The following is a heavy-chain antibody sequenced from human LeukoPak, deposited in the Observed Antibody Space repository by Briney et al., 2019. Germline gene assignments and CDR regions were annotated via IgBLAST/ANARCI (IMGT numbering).Heavy chain of an antibody. Sequence: GGSLRLSCAASGFSFSSYGMQWVRQAPGKGLERVAFIQYDGSNKYYAESVKGRFTISRDNAKNSLYLQMNSLRAEDTAVYYCARGEAAAGTGDYYYYYMDVWGKGTTVTVSS. CDR3: ARGEAAAGTGDYYYYYMDV. V-gene: IGHV3-30*02. CDR1: GFSFSSYG. CDR2: IQYDGSNK. D-gene: IGHD6-13*01. J-gene: IGHJ6*03.